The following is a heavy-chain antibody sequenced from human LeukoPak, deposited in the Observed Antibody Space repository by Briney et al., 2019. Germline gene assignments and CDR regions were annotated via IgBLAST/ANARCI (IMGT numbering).Heavy chain of an antibody. J-gene: IGHJ3*02. D-gene: IGHD5-18*01. V-gene: IGHV4-59*08. CDR3: ARGYSYGYDAFDI. Sequence: PSETLSLTCTVSGGFISSYYWSWIRQPPGKGLEWIGYIYYSGSTNYNPSLKSRVTISVDTSKNQFSLKLSSVTAADTAVYYCARGYSYGYDAFDIWGQGTMVTVSS. CDR2: IYYSGST. CDR1: GGFISSYY.